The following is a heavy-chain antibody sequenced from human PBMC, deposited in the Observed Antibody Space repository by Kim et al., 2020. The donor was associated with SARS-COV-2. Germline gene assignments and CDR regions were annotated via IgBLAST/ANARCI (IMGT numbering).Heavy chain of an antibody. D-gene: IGHD2-2*01. V-gene: IGHV3-66*01. CDR3: ARGYCSSSSCHPVDAFDI. Sequence: KGRFTISRDNSKNTLYLQMNSLRAEDTAVYYCARGYCSSSSCHPVDAFDIWGQGTMVTVSS. J-gene: IGHJ3*02.